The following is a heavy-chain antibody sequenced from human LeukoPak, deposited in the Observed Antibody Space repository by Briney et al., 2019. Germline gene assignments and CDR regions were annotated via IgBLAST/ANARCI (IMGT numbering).Heavy chain of an antibody. CDR2: ICGCGGST. CDR1: GLTFSSYV. V-gene: IGHV3-23*01. Sequence: GGSLRLSRAASGLTFSSYVMSWVGPAPGRGVAGVSGICGCGGSTYYADSVKSRFTISRDNSKNTLYLQMNSLRAEDTAVYYCAKGRYCTNGVCLSRFDPWGQGTLVTVSS. J-gene: IGHJ5*02. CDR3: AKGRYCTNGVCLSRFDP. D-gene: IGHD2-8*01.